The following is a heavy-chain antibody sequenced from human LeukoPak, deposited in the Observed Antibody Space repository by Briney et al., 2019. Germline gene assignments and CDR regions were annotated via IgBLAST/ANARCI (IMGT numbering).Heavy chain of an antibody. CDR3: ARGPYPAMAGGGAFDI. Sequence: SSETLSLTCTVSGGSISSSSYYWGWIRQPPGKGLEWIGSIYYSGSTYYNPSLKSRVTISVDTPKNQFSLKLSSVTAADTAVYYCARGPYPAMAGGGAFDIWGQGTMVTVSS. CDR2: IYYSGST. D-gene: IGHD5-18*01. V-gene: IGHV4-39*07. J-gene: IGHJ3*02. CDR1: GGSISSSSYY.